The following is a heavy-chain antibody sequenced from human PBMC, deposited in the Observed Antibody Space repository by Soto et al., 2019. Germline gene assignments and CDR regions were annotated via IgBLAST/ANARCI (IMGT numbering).Heavy chain of an antibody. CDR1: GYTFSRYS. CDR2: ISSSSSYI. V-gene: IGHV3-21*04. D-gene: IGHD3-16*01. J-gene: IGHJ4*01. CDR3: AKDRLAGGFDY. Sequence: PGGSLRLSCAASGYTFSRYSMDWVRQAPGKGLEWVSSISSSSSYIYYADSMKGRFTISRGNSKNSVYLQMNSLRADDTAVYYRAKDRLAGGFDYWG.